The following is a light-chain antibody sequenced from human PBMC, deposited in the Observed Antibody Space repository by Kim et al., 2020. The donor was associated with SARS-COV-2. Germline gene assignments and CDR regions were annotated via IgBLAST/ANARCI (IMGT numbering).Light chain of an antibody. CDR3: QQYGDLPLT. V-gene: IGKV1-33*01. CDR2: GTS. Sequence: GDRVTITCQASQDISTSLNWYQQKPGKAPVLLIYGTSNLQTGVPSRFSGGGSGTDFTFAITSLQPEDIATYYCQQYGDLPLTFGQGTKL. J-gene: IGKJ2*01. CDR1: QDISTS.